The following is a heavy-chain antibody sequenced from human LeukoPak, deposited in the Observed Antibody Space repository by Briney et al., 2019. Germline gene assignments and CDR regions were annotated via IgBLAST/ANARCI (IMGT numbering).Heavy chain of an antibody. CDR3: ARSIVATVEMFDY. J-gene: IGHJ4*02. CDR1: GGTFSSYA. V-gene: IGHV1-69*01. D-gene: IGHD5-12*01. CDR2: IIPIFGTA. Sequence: SVKLSCRASGGTFSSYAISWVRQAPGHGLEWMGGIIPIFGTANYAQKFQGRVTITADESTSTAYMELSSLRSEETAVYYCARSIVATVEMFDYWGQGTLVTVSS.